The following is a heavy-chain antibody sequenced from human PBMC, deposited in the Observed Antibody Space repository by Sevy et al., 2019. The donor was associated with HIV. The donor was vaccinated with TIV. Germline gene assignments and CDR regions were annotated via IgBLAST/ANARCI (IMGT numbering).Heavy chain of an antibody. CDR1: GGTFSSFA. J-gene: IGHJ4*02. Sequence: SVKVSCKASGGTFSSFAISWVRQAPGQGLEWMGGIIPIFGTANYAQKFQGRVTITADESTSTAYMELSSLRSEDTAVYYCATAGGVGAAFDYWGQRTLVTVSS. V-gene: IGHV1-69*13. D-gene: IGHD1-26*01. CDR2: IIPIFGTA. CDR3: ATAGGVGAAFDY.